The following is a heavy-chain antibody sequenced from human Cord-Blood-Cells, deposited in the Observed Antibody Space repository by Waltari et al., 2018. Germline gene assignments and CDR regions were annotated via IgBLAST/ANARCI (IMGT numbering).Heavy chain of an antibody. CDR3: ASLNFIAANFDY. D-gene: IGHD6-6*01. Sequence: QVHLQQCGAGLLKLSETLSPTCAVYGGSFSGYSCSWIRQPPGKGLEWMGESYHSGSTNYNPSLKSRVTISVDTSKNQFSLKLSSVTAADTAVYYCASLNFIAANFDYWGQGTLVTVSS. CDR2: SYHSGST. V-gene: IGHV4-34*01. CDR1: GGSFSGYS. J-gene: IGHJ4*02.